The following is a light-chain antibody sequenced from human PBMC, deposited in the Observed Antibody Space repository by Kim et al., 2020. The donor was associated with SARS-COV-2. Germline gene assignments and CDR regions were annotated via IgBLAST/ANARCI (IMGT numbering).Light chain of an antibody. CDR3: QQYDKLPWT. Sequence: SVREIVTITCPASKYISNYLNWYQQKPGKAPKLQIYVASKLETVVTSKIGGSVSRTDFTFPIRGLQPEEIATYYCQQYDKLPWTFGQGTK. J-gene: IGKJ1*01. CDR2: VAS. CDR1: KYISNY. V-gene: IGKV1-33*01.